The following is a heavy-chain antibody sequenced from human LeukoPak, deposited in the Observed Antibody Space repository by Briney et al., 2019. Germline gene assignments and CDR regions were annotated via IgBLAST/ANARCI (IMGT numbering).Heavy chain of an antibody. CDR2: ISYDGSNK. Sequence: PGRSLRLSCAASGFTFSSYAMHWVRQAPGKGLEWVAVISYDGSNKYYADSVKGRFTISRDNSKNTLYLQMNSLRAEDTAVYYCARDRGAAIPYYGMDVWGQGTTVTVSS. CDR3: ARDRGAAIPYYGMDV. V-gene: IGHV3-30-3*01. J-gene: IGHJ6*02. CDR1: GFTFSSYA. D-gene: IGHD2-21*01.